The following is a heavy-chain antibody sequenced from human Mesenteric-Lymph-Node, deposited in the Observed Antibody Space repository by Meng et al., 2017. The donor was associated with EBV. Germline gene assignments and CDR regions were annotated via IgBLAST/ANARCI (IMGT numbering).Heavy chain of an antibody. D-gene: IGHD2/OR15-2a*01. J-gene: IGHJ4*02. CDR3: AHSFFYGPLDY. Sequence: TLEVPVPTLVNPTQTLMPYWPLPGFSLIASTWVVDWIRQPPGKALEWLALIFWTDVKRNSPSLESRLTITKDTSNNQVVLTITNMDPVDTATYYCAHSFFYGPLDYWGQGTLVTVSS. CDR1: GFSLIASTWV. CDR2: IFWTDVK. V-gene: IGHV2-5*01.